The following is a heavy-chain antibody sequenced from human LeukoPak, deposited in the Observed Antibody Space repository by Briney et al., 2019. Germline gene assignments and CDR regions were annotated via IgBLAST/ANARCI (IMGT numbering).Heavy chain of an antibody. V-gene: IGHV3-74*01. Sequence: GGSLRLSCAASGFTFSNYWMHWVRQAPGKGLVWVSRINSDGINTSYADSVKGRFTISRDNAENSLYLQMNSLTSEDTALYYCAKSRYYDILTGQTYYFDYWGQGTLVTVSS. CDR1: GFTFSNYW. CDR2: INSDGINT. J-gene: IGHJ4*02. D-gene: IGHD3-9*01. CDR3: AKSRYYDILTGQTYYFDY.